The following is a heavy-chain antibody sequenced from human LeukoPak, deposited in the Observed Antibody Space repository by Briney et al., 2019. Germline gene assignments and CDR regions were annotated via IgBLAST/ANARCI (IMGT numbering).Heavy chain of an antibody. CDR1: DGSIGTYY. D-gene: IGHD3-16*02. V-gene: IGHV4-59*08. J-gene: IGHJ6*03. Sequence: ETLSLTCTVSDGSIGTYYWSWIRQSPGKGLEWIGYIYVTGTRYNPYLQSRVTISVDRSRNQFFLKMSSVTAADTAGYYCARHIGGGIEDMDVWGKGTKVIVSS. CDR3: ARHIGGGIEDMDV. CDR2: IYVTGT.